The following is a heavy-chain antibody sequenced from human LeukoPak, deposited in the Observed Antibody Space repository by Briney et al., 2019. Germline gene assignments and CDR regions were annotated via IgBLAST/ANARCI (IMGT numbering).Heavy chain of an antibody. V-gene: IGHV3-33*06. CDR3: AKGFSSLATFFDY. CDR1: GFTFSSYG. J-gene: IGHJ4*02. CDR2: IWYDGSNK. D-gene: IGHD2-2*01. Sequence: GGSLRLSCAASGFTFSSYGMHWVRQAPGKGLEWVAVIWYDGSNKYYVDSVKGRFTISRDNSKNTLYLQMNSLRAEDTAVYYCAKGFSSLATFFDYWGQGTLVTVSS.